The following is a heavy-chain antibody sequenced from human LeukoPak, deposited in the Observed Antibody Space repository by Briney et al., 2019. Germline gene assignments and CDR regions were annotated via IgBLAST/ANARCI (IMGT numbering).Heavy chain of an antibody. D-gene: IGHD5-12*01. Sequence: GGSLRLSCAASGFTFSSYTMNWVRQAPGKGLEWVSSLNSDGSDIYYADSVKGRFTISRDNAKNSLYLQMNSLTAEDTAVYYCTSGFWGQGTLVIVSS. CDR1: GFTFSSYT. CDR2: LNSDGSDI. J-gene: IGHJ4*02. CDR3: TSGF. V-gene: IGHV3-21*01.